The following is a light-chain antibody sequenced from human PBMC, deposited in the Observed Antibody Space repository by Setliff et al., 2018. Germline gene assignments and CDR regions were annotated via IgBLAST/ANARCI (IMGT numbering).Light chain of an antibody. CDR1: SSDVGSYDL. CDR2: GVS. V-gene: IGLV2-14*03. J-gene: IGLJ1*01. Sequence: QSVLTQPASVSGSPGRSITISCSGTSSDVGSYDLVSWYQQHPGKAPKLIIYGVSNRPSGVSSRFSGSKSGNTASLTISGLQTEDEADYYCTAYTSGTTDVFGTGTKGTV. CDR3: TAYTSGTTDV.